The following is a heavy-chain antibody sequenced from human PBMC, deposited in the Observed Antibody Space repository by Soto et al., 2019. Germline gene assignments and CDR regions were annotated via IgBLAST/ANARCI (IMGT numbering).Heavy chain of an antibody. D-gene: IGHD6-6*01. J-gene: IGHJ4*02. Sequence: SLRLSCAASGFTFSSYGMHWVRQAPGKGLEWVAVISYDGSNKYYADSVKGRFTISRDNSKNTLYLQMNSLRAEDTAVYYCAKDNSIAARPGYFDYWGQGTLVTVSS. CDR2: ISYDGSNK. CDR3: AKDNSIAARPGYFDY. CDR1: GFTFSSYG. V-gene: IGHV3-30*18.